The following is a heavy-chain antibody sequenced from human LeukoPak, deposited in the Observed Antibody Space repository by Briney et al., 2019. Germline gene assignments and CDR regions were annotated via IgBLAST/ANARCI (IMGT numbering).Heavy chain of an antibody. D-gene: IGHD4-17*01. CDR1: GFTFSSYA. CDR3: ARDYGDYDTYYYGMDV. CDR2: ISYDGSNK. J-gene: IGHJ6*02. Sequence: GGSLRLSCAASGFTFSSYAMHWVRQAPGKGLEWVAVISYDGSNKYYADSVKGRFTISRDNAKNSLYLQMNSLRAEDTAVYYCARDYGDYDTYYYGMDVWGQGTTVTVSS. V-gene: IGHV3-30-3*01.